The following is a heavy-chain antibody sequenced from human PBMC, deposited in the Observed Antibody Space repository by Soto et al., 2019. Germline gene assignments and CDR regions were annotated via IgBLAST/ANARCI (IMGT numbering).Heavy chain of an antibody. CDR1: GFTFDDYT. D-gene: IGHD5-18*01. J-gene: IGHJ6*02. CDR2: ISWDGGST. CDR3: AKDGAAMTTYYYYGMDV. V-gene: IGHV3-43*01. Sequence: GGSLRLSCAASGFTFDDYTMHWVRQAPGKGLEWVSLISWDGGSTYYADSVKGRFTISRDNSKNSLYLQMNSLRTEDTALYYCAKDGAAMTTYYYYGMDVWGQGTTVTVSS.